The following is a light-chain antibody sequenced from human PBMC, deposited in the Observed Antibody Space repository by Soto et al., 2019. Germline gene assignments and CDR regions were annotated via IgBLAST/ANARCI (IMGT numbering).Light chain of an antibody. CDR2: DAS. J-gene: IGKJ5*01. CDR1: QDIGDY. CDR3: QQYGSSPIT. V-gene: IGKV1-33*01. Sequence: DVQMTQSPSSLAASVGDRVTITCQASQDIGDYVNWYQQKPGKAPNLLIFDASILERGVPSRFSGSGSGTDFTFTINSLQPEDIATYYCQQYGSSPITFGQGTRLEIK.